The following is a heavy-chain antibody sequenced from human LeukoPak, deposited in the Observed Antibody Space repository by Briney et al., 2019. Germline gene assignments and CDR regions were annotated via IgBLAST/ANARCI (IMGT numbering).Heavy chain of an antibody. CDR3: ATASGWSYYFDS. D-gene: IGHD6-19*01. Sequence: SETLSLTCAVYGGSFSGYYWGWLRQPPGKGLEGIGDVYYSGTTYYTPSLKSRVTISDDTSKNQFSLTLTSVTAADTAVYYCATASGWSYYFDSWGQGTLVTVSS. CDR2: VYYSGTT. CDR1: GGSFSGYY. J-gene: IGHJ4*02. V-gene: IGHV4-34*01.